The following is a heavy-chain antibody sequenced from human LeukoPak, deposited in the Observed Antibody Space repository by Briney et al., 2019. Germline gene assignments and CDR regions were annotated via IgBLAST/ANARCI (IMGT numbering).Heavy chain of an antibody. D-gene: IGHD3-10*01. J-gene: IGHJ4*02. CDR2: INHSGST. CDR1: GVSFSGYY. CDR3: ARGLPGALRSYYYGSGSYKDYFDY. Sequence: PSETLSLTCAVYGVSFSGYYWSWIRQPPGKGLEWIGEINHSGSTNYNPSLKSRVTISVDTSKNQFSLKLRSVTAADTAVYYCARGLPGALRSYYYGSGSYKDYFDYWGQGTLVTVSS. V-gene: IGHV4-34*01.